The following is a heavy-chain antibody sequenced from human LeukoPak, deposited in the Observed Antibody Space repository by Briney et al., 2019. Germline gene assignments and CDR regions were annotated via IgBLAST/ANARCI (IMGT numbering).Heavy chain of an antibody. CDR3: ARPNYGSRWGYFDY. J-gene: IGHJ4*02. D-gene: IGHD4-17*01. CDR2: ISYDGSDK. CDR1: GFTFSTYS. V-gene: IGHV3-30*04. Sequence: GGSLRLSCAASGFTFSTYSMHWVRQAPGKGLQWVAVISYDGSDKYYADSVKGRFTISRDNSRSTVYLQMSTLTAEDTAVYYCARPNYGSRWGYFDYWGQGTLVTVSS.